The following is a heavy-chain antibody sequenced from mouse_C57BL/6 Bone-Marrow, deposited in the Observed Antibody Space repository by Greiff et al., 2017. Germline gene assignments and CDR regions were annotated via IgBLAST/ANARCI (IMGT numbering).Heavy chain of an antibody. Sequence: EVQRVESGGGLVQPKGSLKLSCAASGFSFNAYAMNWVRQAPGKGLEWVARIRSKSNNYATYYADSVKDRFTISRDDAESMLYLQMNNLKTEDTAMYYCVRELGFDYWGQGTTLTVSS. CDR2: IRSKSNNYAT. V-gene: IGHV10-1*01. CDR1: GFSFNAYA. D-gene: IGHD4-1*01. CDR3: VRELGFDY. J-gene: IGHJ2*01.